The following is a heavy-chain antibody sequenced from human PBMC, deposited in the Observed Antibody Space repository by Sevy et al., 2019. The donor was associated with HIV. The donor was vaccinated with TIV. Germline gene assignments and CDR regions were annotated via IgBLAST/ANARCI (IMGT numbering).Heavy chain of an antibody. CDR1: GFTFSTYT. CDR2: ISSSSSYI. CDR3: ARAAYYCSTTSCYIDY. V-gene: IGHV3-21*01. Sequence: GGSLRLSCAASGFTFSTYTMNWVRQAPGKGLEWVSSISSSSSYIYYADSVKGRFNISRDNAKNSLYLQMNSLRVEDTAVYYCARAAYYCSTTSCYIDYWGQGTLVTVSS. D-gene: IGHD2-2*02. J-gene: IGHJ4*02.